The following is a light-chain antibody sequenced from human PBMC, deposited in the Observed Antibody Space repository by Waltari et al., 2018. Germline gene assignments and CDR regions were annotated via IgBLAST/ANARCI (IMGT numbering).Light chain of an antibody. J-gene: IGLJ1*01. V-gene: IGLV2-11*01. CDR3: CSYAGTYTYV. Sequence: QSALTQPRSVSGSPGQSVTISCTGTSSDVGDYNSVSWYQHHPGKVPKLMIYDVNKRPSGVPVRFSPSKVGSPASLTISGLQVDDEADYYCCSYAGTYTYVFGTGTEVTVL. CDR2: DVN. CDR1: SSDVGDYNS.